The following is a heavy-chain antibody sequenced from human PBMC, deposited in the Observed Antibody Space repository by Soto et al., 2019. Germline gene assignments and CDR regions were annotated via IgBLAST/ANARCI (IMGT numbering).Heavy chain of an antibody. CDR3: ARVIVRTSYSDTSGYYFNH. Sequence: GGSLRLSCVASGFPFSAYAMNWVRQTPGKGLEWVCGIGGSGTTIYCADSVKGRFTTSRDNFGNTMYLQMNSVRVEDTAVYYCARVIVRTSYSDTSGYYFNHWGQGTLVTVSS. J-gene: IGHJ4*02. CDR1: GFPFSAYA. CDR2: IGGSGTTI. V-gene: IGHV3-23*01. D-gene: IGHD3-22*01.